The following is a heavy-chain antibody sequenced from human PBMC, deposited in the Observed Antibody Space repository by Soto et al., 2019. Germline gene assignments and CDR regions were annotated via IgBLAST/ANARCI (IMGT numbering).Heavy chain of an antibody. D-gene: IGHD6-13*01. CDR3: ARWGQQLAIPPYYCYYGMDV. CDR2: INPNSGGT. Sequence: QVQLVQSGAEVKKPGASVKVSCKASGYTFTGYYMHWVRQAPGQGLEWMGWINPNSGGTNYAQKFQGWVTMTRDTSISTAYMELSRLRSDDTAVYYCARWGQQLAIPPYYCYYGMDVWGQGTTVTVSS. CDR1: GYTFTGYY. J-gene: IGHJ6*01. V-gene: IGHV1-2*04.